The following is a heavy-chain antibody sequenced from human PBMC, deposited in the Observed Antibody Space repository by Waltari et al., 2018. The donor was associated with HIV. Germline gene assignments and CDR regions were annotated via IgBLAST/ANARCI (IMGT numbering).Heavy chain of an antibody. D-gene: IGHD3-22*01. Sequence: QVQLVESGGGVVRPGGSLRLSCSASGFMFSGYVLHWVRQAPGKGLEWVAATSFDGTNNYYAHSVKGRFTTSRDNIKNILHLQMNSLKIEDMAVYYCAKDRSGSLHYFYYYGMDVWGKGTTVAVSS. CDR2: TSFDGTNN. CDR3: AKDRSGSLHYFYYYGMDV. J-gene: IGHJ6*04. V-gene: IGHV3-30*01. CDR1: GFMFSGYV.